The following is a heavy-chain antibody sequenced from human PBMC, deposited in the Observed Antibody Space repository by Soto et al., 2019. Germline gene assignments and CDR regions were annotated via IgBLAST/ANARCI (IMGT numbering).Heavy chain of an antibody. D-gene: IGHD6-6*01. J-gene: IGHJ6*02. CDR1: GGSFSGYY. Sequence: SETLSLTCAVYGGSFSGYYWSWIRQPPGKGLEWIGEINHSGSTNYNPSLKSRVTISVDTSKNQFSLKLSSVTAADTAVYYCARTEYSYYYGMDVWGQGXTVTVSS. CDR2: INHSGST. CDR3: ARTEYSYYYGMDV. V-gene: IGHV4-34*01.